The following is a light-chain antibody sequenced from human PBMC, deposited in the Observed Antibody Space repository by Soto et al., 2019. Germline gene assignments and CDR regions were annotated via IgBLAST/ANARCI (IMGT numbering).Light chain of an antibody. CDR2: EDS. J-gene: IGLJ2*01. CDR3: QSYDSTIVV. Sequence: FLLTQPHSVSESPGKTVTISCTRSSGSIAINYVQWYQQRPGSAPTTVIYEDSRRPPGVPDRFSGSIDSSSNSASLTISGLKTEDEADYYCQSYDSTIVVFGGGTKVTVL. CDR1: SGSIAINY. V-gene: IGLV6-57*04.